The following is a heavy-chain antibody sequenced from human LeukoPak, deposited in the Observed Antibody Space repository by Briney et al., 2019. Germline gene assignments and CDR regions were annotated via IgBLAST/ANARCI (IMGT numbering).Heavy chain of an antibody. Sequence: PSETLSLTCTVSGGSISSSSYYWGWIRQPPGKGLEWIGSIYYSGSTYYNPSLKSRVTISVDTSKNQFSLKLSSVTAADTAVYYCARQGQWLGQQSYYMDVWGKGTTVTVSS. CDR1: GGSISSSSYY. J-gene: IGHJ6*03. D-gene: IGHD6-19*01. CDR3: ARQGQWLGQQSYYMDV. V-gene: IGHV4-39*01. CDR2: IYYSGST.